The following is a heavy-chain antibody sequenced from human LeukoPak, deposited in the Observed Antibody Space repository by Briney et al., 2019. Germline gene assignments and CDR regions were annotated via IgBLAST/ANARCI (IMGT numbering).Heavy chain of an antibody. J-gene: IGHJ3*02. Sequence: GASVKVSCKASGYTFTSYGMSWVRQAPGQGLEWMGWISAYNGNTNYAQKLQGRVTMTTDTSTSTAYMELRSLRSDDTAVYYCARDGGRGWYQDFEAFDIWGQGTMVTVSS. V-gene: IGHV1-18*01. CDR1: GYTFTSYG. CDR3: ARDGGRGWYQDFEAFDI. CDR2: ISAYNGNT. D-gene: IGHD6-19*01.